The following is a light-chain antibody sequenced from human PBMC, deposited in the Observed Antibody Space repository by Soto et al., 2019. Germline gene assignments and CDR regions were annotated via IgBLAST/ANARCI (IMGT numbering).Light chain of an antibody. Sequence: IVLTQSPVTLSLSPGERATLSCRASQSVNSFLAWYQQKPGQAPRLLIYDTSKRATGIPARFSGSGSGTDFTLTISSLEPEDFAIYYCQQRAKWPLTFGGGTKVEIK. CDR1: QSVNSF. CDR2: DTS. V-gene: IGKV3-11*01. J-gene: IGKJ4*01. CDR3: QQRAKWPLT.